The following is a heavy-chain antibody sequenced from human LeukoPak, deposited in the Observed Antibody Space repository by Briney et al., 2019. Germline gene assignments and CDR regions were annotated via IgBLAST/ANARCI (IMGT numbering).Heavy chain of an antibody. CDR2: INHSGST. CDR1: GGSFSGYY. Sequence: SETLSLTCAVYGGSFSGYYWSWIRQPPGKGLEWIREINHSGSTNYNPSLKSRVTISVDTSKNQFSLKLSSVTAADTAVYYCARYHDGSGSYYYYYYYMDVWGKGTTVTVSS. CDR3: ARYHDGSGSYYYYYYYMDV. D-gene: IGHD3-10*01. J-gene: IGHJ6*03. V-gene: IGHV4-34*01.